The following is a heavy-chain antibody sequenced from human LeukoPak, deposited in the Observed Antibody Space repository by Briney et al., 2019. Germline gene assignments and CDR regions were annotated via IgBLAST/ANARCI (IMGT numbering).Heavy chain of an antibody. CDR3: AQRQVVTSGSYDYFDP. CDR2: IHSSGYT. CDR1: GGSLSGNY. J-gene: IGHJ5*02. Sequence: SETLSLTCTVSGGSLSGNYWSWIRQPPGQGLEWIAYIHSSGYTNYNPSLMSRVTMSIDTSKNQFSLRVTSVTAADTAMYYCAQRQVVTSGSYDYFDPWGQGTLVTVSS. D-gene: IGHD1-26*01. V-gene: IGHV4-4*09.